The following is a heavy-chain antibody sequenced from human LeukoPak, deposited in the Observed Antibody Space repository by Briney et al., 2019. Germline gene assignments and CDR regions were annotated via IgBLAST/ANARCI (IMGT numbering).Heavy chain of an antibody. CDR1: GGSFSGYY. Sequence: SETLSLTCAVYGGSFSGYYWSWIRQPPGKGLEWIGEINHSGSTNYNPSLKSRVTMSVDTSKNQFSLKLSSVTAADTAVYYCARGLRRTPNWFDPWGQGTLVTVSS. V-gene: IGHV4-34*01. D-gene: IGHD4-17*01. CDR2: INHSGST. J-gene: IGHJ5*02. CDR3: ARGLRRTPNWFDP.